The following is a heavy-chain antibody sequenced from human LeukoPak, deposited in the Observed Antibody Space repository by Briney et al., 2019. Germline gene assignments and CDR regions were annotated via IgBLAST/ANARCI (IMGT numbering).Heavy chain of an antibody. Sequence: PGGSLRLSCAACGFPFSSYWMHWVRQAPGKGLVWVSRINIDGSNTNYADSVKGRFTISRDNAKNTLYLQMDSLRAEDTPVYYCARSLGGAYDYWGQGTLVTVSS. CDR3: ARSLGGAYDY. D-gene: IGHD1-26*01. J-gene: IGHJ4*02. CDR2: INIDGSNT. CDR1: GFPFSSYW. V-gene: IGHV3-74*01.